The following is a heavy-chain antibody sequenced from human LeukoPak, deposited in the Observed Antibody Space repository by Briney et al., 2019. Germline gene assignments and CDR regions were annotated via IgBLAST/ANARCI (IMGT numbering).Heavy chain of an antibody. J-gene: IGHJ6*02. D-gene: IGHD1-14*01. CDR1: GYTFSSYA. CDR3: AGGNPHMPGTYYYHGMDV. V-gene: IGHV7-4-1*02. Sequence: ASVKVSCKASGYTFSSYAMNWVRQAPGQGLEWMGWINTNTGNPTYAQGFTGRFVFSLDTSVSTAYLQISSLKAEDTAVYYCAGGNPHMPGTYYYHGMDVWGQGTTVTVSS. CDR2: INTNTGNP.